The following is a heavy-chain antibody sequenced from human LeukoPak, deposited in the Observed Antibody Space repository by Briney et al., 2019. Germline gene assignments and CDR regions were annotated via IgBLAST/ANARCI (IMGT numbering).Heavy chain of an antibody. D-gene: IGHD3-10*01. V-gene: IGHV3-74*01. CDR1: GFTFSTYW. CDR3: VSDIGD. J-gene: IGHJ4*02. Sequence: GGSLRLSCAASGFTFSTYWMHWVRQAPGKGLVWVSRINSDGSNTSYADFVKGRFTISRDDAKNTLDLQMNSLRAEDTAVYYCVSDIGDWGQGTLVTVSS. CDR2: INSDGSNT.